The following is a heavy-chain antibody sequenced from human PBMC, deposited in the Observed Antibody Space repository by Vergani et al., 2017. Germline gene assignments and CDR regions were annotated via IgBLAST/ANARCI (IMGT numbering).Heavy chain of an antibody. CDR1: GFSFGDYA. D-gene: IGHD3-10*01. J-gene: IGHJ6*04. V-gene: IGHV3-30-3*01. Sequence: VQLVESGGGLVPPGRSLRLSCAASGFSFGDYAMTWVRQAPGKGLEWVAVISYDGSNKYYADSVKGRFTISRDNSKNTLYLQMNSLRAEDTAVYYCARGAYYYGSGSYLVWGKGTTVTVSS. CDR2: ISYDGSNK. CDR3: ARGAYYYGSGSYLV.